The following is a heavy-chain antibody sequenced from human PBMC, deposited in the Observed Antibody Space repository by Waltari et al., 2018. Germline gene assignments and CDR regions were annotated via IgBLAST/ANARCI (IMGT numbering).Heavy chain of an antibody. V-gene: IGHV2-70*04. CDR3: TRSTGVIIMTGFDY. Sequence: QVTLKESGPPLVKPTQTLTLTCTSSGFSLSTSGMRVSWIRQPPGKALEWLAGIDWDDDKFYSTSLKNRLTISKDTSKNQVVLTMTNMDPVDTATYYCTRSTGVIIMTGFDYWGQGVLVTVSS. CDR2: IDWDDDK. D-gene: IGHD3-3*01. CDR1: GFSLSTSGMR. J-gene: IGHJ4*02.